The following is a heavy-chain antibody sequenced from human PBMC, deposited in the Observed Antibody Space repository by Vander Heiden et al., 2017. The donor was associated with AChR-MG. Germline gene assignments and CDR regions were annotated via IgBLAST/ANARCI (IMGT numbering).Heavy chain of an antibody. Sequence: QLQLQESGPGLVKPSETLSLTCTVSGGPISSSSYYWGWIRQPPGKGLEWIGSIYYSGSTYYNPSLKSRVTISVDTSKNQFSLKLSSVTAADTAVYYCARLYYDFWSGYSQNYYYYGMDVWGQGTTVTVSS. D-gene: IGHD3-3*01. CDR2: IYYSGST. V-gene: IGHV4-39*01. CDR1: GGPISSSSYY. CDR3: ARLYYDFWSGYSQNYYYYGMDV. J-gene: IGHJ6*02.